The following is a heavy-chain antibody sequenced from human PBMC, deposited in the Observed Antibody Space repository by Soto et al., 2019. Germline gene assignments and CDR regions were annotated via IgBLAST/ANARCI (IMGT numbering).Heavy chain of an antibody. V-gene: IGHV3-30-3*01. D-gene: IGHD3-10*01. J-gene: IGHJ4*02. CDR1: GFTFSSYA. CDR2: ISYDGSNK. CDR3: ARGLVDDGSGSDY. Sequence: PGGSLRLSCSASGFTFSSYAMHWVRQAPGKGLEWVAVISYDGSNKYYADSVKGRFTISRDNSKNTLYLQMNSLRAEDTAVYYCARGLVDDGSGSDYWGQGTLVTVSS.